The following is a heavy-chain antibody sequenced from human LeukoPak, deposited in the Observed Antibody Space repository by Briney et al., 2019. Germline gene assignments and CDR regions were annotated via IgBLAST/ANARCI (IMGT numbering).Heavy chain of an antibody. V-gene: IGHV3-11*01. CDR2: ISRSGSTI. D-gene: IGHD2-21*01. Sequence: GGSLRLSCAASGFTFSDYYMSWIRQAPGKGLERVSYISRSGSTIYYADSVKGRFTISRDNAKNSLYLQMNSLRAEDTAVYCCARTQGRLLFDYWGQGTLVTVSS. J-gene: IGHJ4*02. CDR3: ARTQGRLLFDY. CDR1: GFTFSDYY.